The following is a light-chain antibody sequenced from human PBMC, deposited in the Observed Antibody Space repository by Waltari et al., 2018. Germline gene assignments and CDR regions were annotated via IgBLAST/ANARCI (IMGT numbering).Light chain of an antibody. Sequence: DIQMTQSPSSLSASVGDRVTITCRASQSISIYLNWYQQKPGKAPKLLIYAASRLESGVPSRFSGSGSGTDFTLTISTLQPEDFATYYCQQGYSTPRMYTFGQGTKLEIK. CDR1: QSISIY. J-gene: IGKJ2*01. CDR2: AAS. V-gene: IGKV1-39*01. CDR3: QQGYSTPRMYT.